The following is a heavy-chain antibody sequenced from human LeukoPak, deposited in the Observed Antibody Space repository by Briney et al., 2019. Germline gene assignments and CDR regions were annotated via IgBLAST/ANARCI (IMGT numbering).Heavy chain of an antibody. CDR2: IYYSGYT. CDR1: GGSISSYY. CDR3: ARGYCTNAVCSLGPTQA. V-gene: IGHV4-59*12. J-gene: IGHJ4*02. Sequence: SETLSLTCTVSGGSISSYYWSWIRQPPEKGLEWIGYIYYSGYTNYNPSLKSRVTISVDTSKNQFSLKMRSVTAADTAVYYCARGYCTNAVCSLGPTQAWGQGTLVTVSS. D-gene: IGHD2-8*01.